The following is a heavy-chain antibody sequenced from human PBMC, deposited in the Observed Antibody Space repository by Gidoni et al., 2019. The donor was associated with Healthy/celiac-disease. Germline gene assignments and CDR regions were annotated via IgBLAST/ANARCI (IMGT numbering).Heavy chain of an antibody. J-gene: IGHJ3*02. CDR1: GFTFSSYG. V-gene: IGHV3-30*18. CDR2: ISYDGSNK. CDR3: AKDSEQWLVRDAFDI. Sequence: QVQLVESGGGVVQPGRSLRLSCAASGFTFSSYGMHWVRQAPGKGLEWVAVISYDGSNKYYADSVKGRFTISRDNSKNTLYLQMNSLRAEDTAVYYCAKDSEQWLVRDAFDIWGQGTMVTVSS. D-gene: IGHD6-19*01.